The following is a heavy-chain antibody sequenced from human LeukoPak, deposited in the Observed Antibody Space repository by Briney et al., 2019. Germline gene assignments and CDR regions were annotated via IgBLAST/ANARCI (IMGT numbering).Heavy chain of an antibody. D-gene: IGHD2-15*01. V-gene: IGHV3-21*01. CDR3: AKDWRRIVVVGPITRHGNYMDV. CDR2: ISSSSSYI. CDR1: GFTFSSYS. J-gene: IGHJ6*03. Sequence: GASLRLSCAASGFTFSSYSMNWVRQAQGKGLELVSSISSSSSYIYYADSVKGRFTISRDNAKNSLYLQMNSLRPEDTAVYYCAKDWRRIVVVGPITRHGNYMDVWGKGTTVTISS.